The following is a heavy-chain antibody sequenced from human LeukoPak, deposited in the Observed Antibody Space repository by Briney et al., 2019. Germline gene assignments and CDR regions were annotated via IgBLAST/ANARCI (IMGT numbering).Heavy chain of an antibody. CDR1: GFSVSSNY. CDR3: ARYVTTYYDILTGAGVFDY. V-gene: IGHV3-66*02. D-gene: IGHD3-9*01. J-gene: IGHJ4*02. Sequence: GGSLRLSCAASGFSVSSNYMSWVRQAPGKGLEWVSVIYSGGSTYYEDSVKGRFTISRDNSKNTLYLQMNSLRAEDTAVYYCARYVTTYYDILTGAGVFDYWGQGTLVTASS. CDR2: IYSGGST.